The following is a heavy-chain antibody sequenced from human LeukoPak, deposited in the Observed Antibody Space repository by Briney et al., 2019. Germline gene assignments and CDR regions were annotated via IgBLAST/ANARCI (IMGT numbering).Heavy chain of an antibody. D-gene: IGHD3-10*01. CDR3: ARASYGSGRQIDY. V-gene: IGHV4-34*01. J-gene: IGHJ4*02. Sequence: SETLSLTCAVYGGSFSGYYWSWIRQPPGKGLEWIGEINHSGSTNYNPSLKSRVTISVDTSKNQFSLKLSSVTAADTAVYYCARASYGSGRQIDYWGQGTLVTVSS. CDR2: INHSGST. CDR1: GGSFSGYY.